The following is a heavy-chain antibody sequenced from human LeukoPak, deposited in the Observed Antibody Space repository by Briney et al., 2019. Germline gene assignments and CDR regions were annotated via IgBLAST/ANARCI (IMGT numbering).Heavy chain of an antibody. D-gene: IGHD5-18*01. CDR3: ARAPMMRTAMAHFDY. V-gene: IGHV1-46*01. CDR2: INPSGGST. Sequence: WASVKVSCKASGYTFTSYYMHWVRQAPGQGLEWMGIINPSGGSTSYAQKFQGRVTMTRDTSTSTVYMELSSLRSEDTAVYYCARAPMMRTAMAHFDYWGQGTLVTVSS. J-gene: IGHJ4*02. CDR1: GYTFTSYY.